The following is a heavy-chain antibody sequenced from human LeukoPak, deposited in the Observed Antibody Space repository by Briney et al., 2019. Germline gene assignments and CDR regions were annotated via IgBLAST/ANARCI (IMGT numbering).Heavy chain of an antibody. V-gene: IGHV3-7*01. J-gene: IGHJ4*02. CDR1: GFTFSSYW. Sequence: PGGSLRLSCAASGFTFSSYWMSWVRQAPGKGLEWVANIKQDGSEKYYVDSVKGRFTISRDNAKNSLYLQMNSLRAEDTAVYYCATGEWRRLQFGYYFDYWGQGTLVTVSS. CDR2: IKQDGSEK. D-gene: IGHD5-24*01. CDR3: ATGEWRRLQFGYYFDY.